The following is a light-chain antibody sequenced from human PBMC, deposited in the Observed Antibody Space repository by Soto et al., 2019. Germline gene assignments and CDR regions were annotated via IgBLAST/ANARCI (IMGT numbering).Light chain of an antibody. Sequence: EIVLTQSPATLSLSPGERATLSCRASQSVSSYLAWYQQRPGQAPRLLIYDVSNGATGIPARFSGSGSGTYITLTISSLEPEDFAVYYGQQSSGWVLNFGGGTKVEIK. J-gene: IGKJ4*01. CDR1: QSVSSY. CDR2: DVS. CDR3: QQSSGWVLN. V-gene: IGKV3-11*01.